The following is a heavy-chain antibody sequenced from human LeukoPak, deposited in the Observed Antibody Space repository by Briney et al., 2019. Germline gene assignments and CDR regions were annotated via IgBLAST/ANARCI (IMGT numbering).Heavy chain of an antibody. CDR1: GFTFSSYA. V-gene: IGHV3-30-3*02. J-gene: IGHJ4*02. D-gene: IGHD1-26*01. Sequence: PGGSLRLSCAASGFTFSSYAMHWVRQAPGKGLEWVAVISYDGSNKYYADSVKGRFTISRDNSKNTLYLQMNSLRAEDTAVYYCAKFLELRGQGTLVTVSS. CDR2: ISYDGSNK. CDR3: AKFLEL.